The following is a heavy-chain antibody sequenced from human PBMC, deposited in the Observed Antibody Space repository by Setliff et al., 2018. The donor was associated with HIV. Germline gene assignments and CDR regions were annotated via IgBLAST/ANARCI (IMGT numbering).Heavy chain of an antibody. V-gene: IGHV1-46*04. CDR3: ARGGRLDGTSGFYYPLQF. CDR2: INPSGGAT. Sequence: ASVKVSCKASGYVFTTYYIHWVRQTPGQGLEWMGIINPSGGATTSARKLQGRVTMTKDKSTTTVHMELSSLKSEDTAVYYCARGGRLDGTSGFYYPLQFCGQGTLVTVSS. J-gene: IGHJ4*02. D-gene: IGHD3-22*01. CDR1: GYVFTTYY.